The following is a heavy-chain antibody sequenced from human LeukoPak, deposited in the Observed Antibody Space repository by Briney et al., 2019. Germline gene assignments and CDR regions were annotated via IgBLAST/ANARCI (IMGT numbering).Heavy chain of an antibody. CDR2: ISSSSSYI. CDR3: ARGDDSSGYYSLDY. Sequence: GSLRLSCAASGFTFSSNSMNWVRQAPGKGLEWVSSISSSSSYIYYADSVKGRFTISRDNAKNSLYLQMNSLRAEDTAVYYCARGDDSSGYYSLDYWGQGTLVTVSS. D-gene: IGHD3-22*01. V-gene: IGHV3-21*01. CDR1: GFTFSSNS. J-gene: IGHJ4*02.